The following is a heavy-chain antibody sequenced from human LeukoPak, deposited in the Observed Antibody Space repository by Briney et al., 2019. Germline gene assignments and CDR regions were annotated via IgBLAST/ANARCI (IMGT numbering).Heavy chain of an antibody. Sequence: GASVQVSCRASGGTFSSYAISWVRQAPGQGLEWMGGIIPIFGTANYAQKFQGRVTITRDTSASTAYMELSSLRSEDTAVYCCARTLLGYCSGGSCYQHAFDIWGQGTMVTVSS. J-gene: IGHJ3*02. CDR3: ARTLLGYCSGGSCYQHAFDI. CDR1: GGTFSSYA. D-gene: IGHD2-15*01. CDR2: IIPIFGTA. V-gene: IGHV1-69*05.